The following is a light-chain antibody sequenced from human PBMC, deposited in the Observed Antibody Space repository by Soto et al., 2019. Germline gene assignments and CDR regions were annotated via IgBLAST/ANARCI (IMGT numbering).Light chain of an antibody. CDR1: QSVSSSY. CDR3: QQYGSSPTWT. Sequence: EMVLTQSPGTLSLSPGERATLSCRASQSVSSSYLAWYQQKPGQAPRLLIYGASSRATGIPDRCSGSGSGTAFTLTISRLEPEDFAVYYCQQYGSSPTWTFGQGTKVDIK. V-gene: IGKV3-20*01. CDR2: GAS. J-gene: IGKJ1*01.